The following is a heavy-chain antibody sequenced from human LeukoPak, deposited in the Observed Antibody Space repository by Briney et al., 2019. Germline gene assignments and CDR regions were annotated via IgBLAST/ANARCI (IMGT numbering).Heavy chain of an antibody. Sequence: PGGSRRLSCAASGFIVSTNYMSWVRQAPGKGLEWVSLIYSGGNTYYADSVKGRFTISRDNSKNTLYLQMNSLRIDDTAVYYCGGLKISGYLIEYWGQGNRVPVSS. D-gene: IGHD3-22*01. CDR3: GGLKISGYLIEY. CDR1: GFIVSTNY. CDR2: IYSGGNT. J-gene: IGHJ4*02. V-gene: IGHV3-53*01.